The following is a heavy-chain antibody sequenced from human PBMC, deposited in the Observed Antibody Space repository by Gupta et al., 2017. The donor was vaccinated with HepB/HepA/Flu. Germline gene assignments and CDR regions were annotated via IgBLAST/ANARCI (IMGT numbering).Heavy chain of an antibody. Sequence: QVQLVESGGGVVQPGRSLRLSCAASGFTFSSYGMHWVGQAPGKGLEWVAVISYDGSNKYYADSVKGRFTISRDNSKNTLYLQMNSLRAEDTAVYYCASLGGVPGGLPYYYGMDVWGQGTTVTVSS. J-gene: IGHJ6*02. D-gene: IGHD2-2*01. CDR1: GFTFSSYG. V-gene: IGHV3-30*03. CDR2: ISYDGSNK. CDR3: ASLGGVPGGLPYYYGMDV.